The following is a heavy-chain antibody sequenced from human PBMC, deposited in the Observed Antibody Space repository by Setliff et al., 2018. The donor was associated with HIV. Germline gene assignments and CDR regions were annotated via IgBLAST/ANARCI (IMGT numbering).Heavy chain of an antibody. CDR1: GGSTSSGSYY. Sequence: SETLSLTCTVSGGSTSSGSYYWTWIRQPAGKGLEWIGHIYTTGSTNYNPSLKSRATISVDTSKNQFSLKVTSVTAADTAVYYCTRHAGRENQLPHTYYYYMDVWGKGATVTVSS. D-gene: IGHD2-2*01. CDR3: TRHAGRENQLPHTYYYYMDV. CDR2: IYTTGST. J-gene: IGHJ6*03. V-gene: IGHV4-61*09.